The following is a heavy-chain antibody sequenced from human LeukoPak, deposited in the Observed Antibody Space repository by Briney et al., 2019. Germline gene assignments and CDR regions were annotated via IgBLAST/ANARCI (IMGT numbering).Heavy chain of an antibody. V-gene: IGHV3-30*18. J-gene: IGHJ4*02. Sequence: PGGSLRLSCAAPGFTFSSYAMSWVRQAPGKGLEWLAVISYDAENEKYADSVQGRFTISRDNSKNTLYLQMNNLRAEDTAIYYCVKISGSYSRGFFDFWGQGTLVTVSS. CDR3: VKISGSYSRGFFDF. CDR2: ISYDAENE. CDR1: GFTFSSYA. D-gene: IGHD1-26*01.